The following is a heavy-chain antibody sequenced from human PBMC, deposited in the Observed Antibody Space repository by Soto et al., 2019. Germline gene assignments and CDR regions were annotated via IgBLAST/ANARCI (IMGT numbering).Heavy chain of an antibody. CDR1: GFAFSSHP. V-gene: IGHV3-23*01. CDR3: ARRAFGSSRSFDL. D-gene: IGHD6-6*01. CDR2: ISDGGDLT. J-gene: IGHJ3*01. Sequence: GGSLRLSCAASGFAFSSHPMSWVRQAPERGLEWVSGISDGGDLTYNADSVKGRFTISRDNSKNILFLQMNSLRAEDTVLYYCARRAFGSSRSFDLWGQGTMVTVSS.